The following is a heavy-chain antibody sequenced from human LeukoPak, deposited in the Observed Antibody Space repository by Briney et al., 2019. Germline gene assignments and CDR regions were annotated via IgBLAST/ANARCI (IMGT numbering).Heavy chain of an antibody. CDR3: ATGYGDFRVEGRYFYS. D-gene: IGHD4-17*01. V-gene: IGHV4-59*07. CDR1: DGFITNYY. CDR2: VHYSGTT. Sequence: SDTLSLTCTVSDGFITNYYWSWVRQPPGKGLEFIGYVHYSGTTNYNPSLRSRVTISIDTSKKHFFLKLNSVTAADTAVYYCATGYGDFRVEGRYFYSWGQGTLVTVSS. J-gene: IGHJ4*02.